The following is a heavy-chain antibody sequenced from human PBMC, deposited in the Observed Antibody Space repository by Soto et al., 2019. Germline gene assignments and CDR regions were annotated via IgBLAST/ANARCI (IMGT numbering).Heavy chain of an antibody. CDR2: ISGSGGST. D-gene: IGHD2-2*02. J-gene: IGHJ4*02. Sequence: GWSMRLSCAASGFTLSSYAMSWARQAPGKGLEWVSAISGSGGSTYYADSGKGRFTISRDNSKNTLYLQMNSLRAEDTAVYYCAKKVEGCLIVPAAIGYWGQGTLVTVSS. V-gene: IGHV3-23*01. CDR3: AKKVEGCLIVPAAIGY. CDR1: GFTLSSYA.